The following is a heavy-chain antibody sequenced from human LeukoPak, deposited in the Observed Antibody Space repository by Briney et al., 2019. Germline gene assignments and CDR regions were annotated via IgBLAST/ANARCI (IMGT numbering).Heavy chain of an antibody. CDR1: GGSITSYY. CDR3: ARRAVAENYFDY. D-gene: IGHD6-19*01. V-gene: IGHV4-59*08. CDR2: IYSSGST. J-gene: IGHJ4*02. Sequence: SETLSLTCTVSGGSITSYYWSWIRQPPGKGLEWIGYIYSSGSTTYNPSLKSRVTISVDTSKNQFSLKLTSVTAADTAVYYCARRAVAENYFDYWGQGTLVTASS.